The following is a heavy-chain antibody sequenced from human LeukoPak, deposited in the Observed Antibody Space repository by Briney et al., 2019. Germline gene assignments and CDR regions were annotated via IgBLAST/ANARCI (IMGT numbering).Heavy chain of an antibody. CDR1: GYTLTELS. V-gene: IGHV1-24*01. CDR3: ARDLDYGDYPYNYYGVDV. J-gene: IGHJ6*02. D-gene: IGHD4-17*01. CDR2: FDPEDGET. Sequence: GASVKVSCKVSGYTLTELSMHWVRQAPGKGLEWMGGFDPEDGETIYAQKFQGRVTMTEDTSTDTAYMELSSLRSGDTAVYYCARDLDYGDYPYNYYGVDVWGQGTTVTVSS.